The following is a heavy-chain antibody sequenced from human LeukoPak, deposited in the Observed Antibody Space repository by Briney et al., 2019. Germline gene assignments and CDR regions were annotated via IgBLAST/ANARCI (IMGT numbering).Heavy chain of an antibody. CDR2: IKSKNDGGTT. V-gene: IGHV3-15*01. D-gene: IGHD2-2*02. Sequence: GGSLRLSCAASGFTVSNAWMSWVRQAPGKGLEWVGRIKSKNDGGTTDYAAPVNGRFTISRDDSKNTLYLQMNSLRAEDTAVYYCAKADPTGNIGYCSSTSCYKGVDYWGQGTLVTVSS. CDR3: AKADPTGNIGYCSSTSCYKGVDY. CDR1: GFTVSNAW. J-gene: IGHJ4*02.